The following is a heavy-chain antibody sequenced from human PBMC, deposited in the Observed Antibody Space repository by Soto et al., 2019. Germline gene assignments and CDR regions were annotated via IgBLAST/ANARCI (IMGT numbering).Heavy chain of an antibody. Sequence: PGGSLRLSCAASGFTFDDYGMSWVRQAPGKGLEWVSGINWNGGSTGYADSVKGRFIISRDNAKNSLYLQMDSLRPEDTAVYYCARDDEHGSNCVLDYWGQGALVTVSS. CDR3: ARDDEHGSNCVLDY. J-gene: IGHJ4*02. D-gene: IGHD1-26*01. V-gene: IGHV3-20*04. CDR1: GFTFDDYG. CDR2: INWNGGST.